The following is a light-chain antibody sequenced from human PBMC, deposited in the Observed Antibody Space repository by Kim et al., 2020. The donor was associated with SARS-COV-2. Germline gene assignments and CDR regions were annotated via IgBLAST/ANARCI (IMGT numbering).Light chain of an antibody. V-gene: IGKV1-5*03. CDR3: QHYNSYSFT. Sequence: DIQMTQSPSTLSASVGDRVTITCRASQSISSWLAWYQQKPGKAPNLLIYKASTLQSGVPSRFSGSGSRTEFTLTINSLQPDDFATYYCQHYNSYSFTFGPGTKVDIK. CDR2: KAS. J-gene: IGKJ3*01. CDR1: QSISSW.